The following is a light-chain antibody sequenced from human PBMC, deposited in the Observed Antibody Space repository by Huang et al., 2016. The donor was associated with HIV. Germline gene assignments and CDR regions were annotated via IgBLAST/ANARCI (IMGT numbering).Light chain of an antibody. V-gene: IGKV1-NL1*01. Sequence: DIQMTQSPSSLSASLGDRVTITCRASQGISNSLAWYQQKPGKAPKLLLYAASRLKSGVPSRFSGSRSGTDYTLTISSLQPEDFATYYCQQYYSTPPFTFGQGTRLEIK. CDR3: QQYYSTPPFT. J-gene: IGKJ5*01. CDR2: AAS. CDR1: QGISNS.